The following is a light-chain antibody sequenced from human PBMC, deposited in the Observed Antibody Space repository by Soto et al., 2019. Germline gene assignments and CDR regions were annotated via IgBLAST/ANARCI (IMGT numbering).Light chain of an antibody. CDR3: QQSYGTPWT. V-gene: IGKV1-39*01. J-gene: IGKJ1*01. Sequence: DIQMTQSPSSLSESVRDRITITCRASQSISNHLNWYQQKPGKGPNLLIYAASSLQRGVPSRFSGSGSGRDFVLTISSLQPEDSATYYCQQSYGTPWTFGQGTKVDIK. CDR1: QSISNH. CDR2: AAS.